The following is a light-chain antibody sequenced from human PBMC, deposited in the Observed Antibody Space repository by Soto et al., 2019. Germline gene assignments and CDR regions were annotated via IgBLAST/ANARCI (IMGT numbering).Light chain of an antibody. CDR3: QSYDSSLSGYV. V-gene: IGLV1-40*01. J-gene: IGLJ1*01. Sequence: QSVLTQPPSVSGAPGQRVTISCTGSNSNIGAGYDVHWYQQLPGTAPKLLIYGNSNRPSVVPDRFSGSKSGTSASLVITGLQAEDEADYYCQSYDSSLSGYVFGTGTKVTVL. CDR2: GNS. CDR1: NSNIGAGYD.